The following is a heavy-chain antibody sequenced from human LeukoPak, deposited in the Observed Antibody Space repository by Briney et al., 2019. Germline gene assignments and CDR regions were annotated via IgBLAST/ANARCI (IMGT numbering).Heavy chain of an antibody. D-gene: IGHD1-14*01. J-gene: IGHJ5*02. CDR2: INHSGST. V-gene: IGHV4-34*01. Sequence: SETLSLTCAVYGGSFSGYYWSWIRQPPGKGLEWIGEINHSGSTNYNPSLKSRVTISVDTSKNQFSLKLSSVTAADTAVYYCARVQTPDTIRFNRFDPWGQGTLVTVSS. CDR3: ARVQTPDTIRFNRFDP. CDR1: GGSFSGYY.